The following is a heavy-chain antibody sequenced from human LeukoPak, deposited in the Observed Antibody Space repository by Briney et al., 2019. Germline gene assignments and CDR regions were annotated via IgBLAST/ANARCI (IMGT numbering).Heavy chain of an antibody. V-gene: IGHV3-23*01. CDR3: AIGRPNSGIGCCDY. J-gene: IGHJ4*02. Sequence: GGSLRLSCVASGFTFSSYAMSWVRQAPGKGLEWVSGISGSGGGTYYADSVKGRFTISRDNSKNTLDLQINSLRAEDTAVYYCAIGRPNSGIGCCDYWGQGTVVAGSS. D-gene: IGHD6-19*01. CDR1: GFTFSSYA. CDR2: ISGSGGGT.